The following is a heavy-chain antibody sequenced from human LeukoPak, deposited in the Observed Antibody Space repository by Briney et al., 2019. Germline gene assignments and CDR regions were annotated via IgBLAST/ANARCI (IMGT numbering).Heavy chain of an antibody. CDR2: ISGSGGST. J-gene: IGHJ4*02. CDR1: GFTFSSYA. CDR3: AKDGGDSSGWYLDY. Sequence: PGGSLRLSCAASGFTFSSYAMTWVRQAPGKGLEWVSVISGSGGSTYYADPVKGRFTISRDNSKNTLYLQMNSLRAEDTAVYYCAKDGGDSSGWYLDYWGQGTLVTVSS. V-gene: IGHV3-23*01. D-gene: IGHD6-19*01.